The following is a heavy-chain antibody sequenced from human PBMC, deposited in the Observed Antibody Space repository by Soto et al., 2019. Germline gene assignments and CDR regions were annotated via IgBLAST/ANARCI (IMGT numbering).Heavy chain of an antibody. CDR3: ARGGNRYSNVASGVGGFDY. J-gene: IGHJ4*02. V-gene: IGHV4-59*01. CDR1: GASISSSY. Sequence: LSLTCTVSGASISSSYWSWIRQSPERGLELIAYVYHTGATNYNPSLKSRVTISLDTSKGQFSLNLTSLTTADTAVYFCARGGNRYSNVASGVGGFDYWGQGSLVTVSS. CDR2: VYHTGAT. D-gene: IGHD5-12*01.